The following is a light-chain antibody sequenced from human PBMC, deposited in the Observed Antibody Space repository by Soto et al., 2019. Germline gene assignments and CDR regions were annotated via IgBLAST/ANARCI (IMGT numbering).Light chain of an antibody. V-gene: IGKV1-5*03. J-gene: IGKJ2*01. CDR1: QSITNW. Sequence: DIQMTQSPSTLSASVRDRVTITCRASQSITNWLAWYQQKPGKAPKLLIYKASTLESGVPSRFSGSGSGTEFTLTISSLQPDDFATYYCQQCSSVPYTFGQGTKVEIK. CDR2: KAS. CDR3: QQCSSVPYT.